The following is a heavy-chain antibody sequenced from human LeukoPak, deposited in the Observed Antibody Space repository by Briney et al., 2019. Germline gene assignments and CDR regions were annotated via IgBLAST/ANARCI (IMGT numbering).Heavy chain of an antibody. Sequence: PGGSLRLSCAASGFTFSSYSMNWVRQAPGKGLEWVSYISNSSSTIYYADSVKGRFTISRDNAKNSVYLQMNSLRGEDTAVYYCARDHNWGFDYWGQGTLVAVSS. D-gene: IGHD7-27*01. CDR3: ARDHNWGFDY. CDR2: ISNSSSTI. V-gene: IGHV3-48*01. CDR1: GFTFSSYS. J-gene: IGHJ4*02.